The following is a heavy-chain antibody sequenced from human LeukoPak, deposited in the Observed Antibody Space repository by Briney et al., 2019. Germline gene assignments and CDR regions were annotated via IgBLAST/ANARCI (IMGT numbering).Heavy chain of an antibody. V-gene: IGHV4-39*01. J-gene: IGHJ4*02. CDR1: GGSISSSSYY. CDR2: IYYSGST. CDR3: ARCTDPDYYDSSGYYPDY. Sequence: SETLSLTCTVSGGSISSSSYYWGWIRQPPGKGLEWIGSIYYSGSTYYNPSLKSRVTISVDTSKNQFSLKLSSVTAADTAVYYCARCTDPDYYDSSGYYPDYWGQGTLVTVSS. D-gene: IGHD3-22*01.